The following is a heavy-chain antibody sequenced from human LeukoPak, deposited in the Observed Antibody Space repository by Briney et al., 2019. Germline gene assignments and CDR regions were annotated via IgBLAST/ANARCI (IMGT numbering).Heavy chain of an antibody. CDR1: GYTFTGYY. CDR3: ARGASGVYTVTTSWFDP. D-gene: IGHD4-17*01. V-gene: IGHV1-2*02. CDR2: INPNSGGT. J-gene: IGHJ5*02. Sequence: ASVKVSCKASGYTFTGYYMHWVRQAPGQGLEWMGWINPNSGGTNYAQRFQGRVTMTRDTSISTAYMELSRLRSDDTAVYYCARGASGVYTVTTSWFDPWVEGTLVTVSS.